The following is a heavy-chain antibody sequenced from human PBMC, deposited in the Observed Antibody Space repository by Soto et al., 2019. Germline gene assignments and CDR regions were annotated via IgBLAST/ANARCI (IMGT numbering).Heavy chain of an antibody. D-gene: IGHD1-7*01. CDR3: ARDPPSRNYVKGCYYYYCMDV. Sequence: EVQLVESGGGLVQPGGSLRLSCAASGFTFSNYWMSWVRQAPGKGLEWVANIKQDGSEKYYVDSVKGRFTISRDNGKNSLNLQMNSLRAEDTAVYYCARDPPSRNYVKGCYYYYCMDVWGQGTTVTVSS. V-gene: IGHV3-7*01. CDR1: GFTFSNYW. CDR2: IKQDGSEK. J-gene: IGHJ6*02.